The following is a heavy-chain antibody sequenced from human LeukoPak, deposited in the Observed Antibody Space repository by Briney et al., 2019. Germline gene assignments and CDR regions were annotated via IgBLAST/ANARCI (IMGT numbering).Heavy chain of an antibody. Sequence: GGSLRLSCAASGFTFSSYSMNWVRQAPGKGLEWVSSNSSSSSYIYYADSVKGRFTISRDNAKNSLYLQMNSLGAEDTAVYYCARDLHYYDSSGYYQYWGQGTLVTVSS. CDR3: ARDLHYYDSSGYYQY. D-gene: IGHD3-22*01. CDR1: GFTFSSYS. V-gene: IGHV3-21*01. J-gene: IGHJ4*02. CDR2: NSSSSSYI.